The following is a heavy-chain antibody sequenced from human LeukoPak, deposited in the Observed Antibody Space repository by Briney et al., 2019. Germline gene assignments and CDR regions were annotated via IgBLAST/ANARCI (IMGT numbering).Heavy chain of an antibody. CDR2: IYSGGST. CDR3: ARVTTAHYYYGMDV. V-gene: IGHV3-53*04. D-gene: IGHD4-4*01. Sequence: PGGSLRLSCAASGFTVSSNYMSWVRQAPGKGLEWVSVIYSGGSTYYADSVKGRFTISRHNSKNTLYLQMNSLRAEDTAVYYCARVTTAHYYYGMDVWGQGTTVTVSS. J-gene: IGHJ6*02. CDR1: GFTVSSNY.